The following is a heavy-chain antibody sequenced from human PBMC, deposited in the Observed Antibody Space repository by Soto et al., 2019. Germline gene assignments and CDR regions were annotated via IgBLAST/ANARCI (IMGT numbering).Heavy chain of an antibody. Sequence: GGSLRLSCAASGFTVSSNYMSWVRQAPGKGLEWVSVIYSGGSTYYADSVKGRFTISRDNSKNTLYLQMNSLRAEDTAVYYCARASTKYCSSTSCYRYYYMDVWGKGTTVTVS. CDR1: GFTVSSNY. D-gene: IGHD2-2*01. CDR3: ARASTKYCSSTSCYRYYYMDV. CDR2: IYSGGST. V-gene: IGHV3-66*01. J-gene: IGHJ6*03.